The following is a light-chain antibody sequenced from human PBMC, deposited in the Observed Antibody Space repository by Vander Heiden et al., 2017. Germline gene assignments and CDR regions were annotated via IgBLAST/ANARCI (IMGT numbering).Light chain of an antibody. Sequence: SYELTQPPSVSVSPGQTASITCSGDKLGDKYACWYQQKPGQSPVLVIYQDSKRPSGIPERFSGSNSGNTATLTISGTQAMDEADYDCQAWDSSTASVVFGGGTKLTVL. CDR1: KLGDKY. V-gene: IGLV3-1*01. J-gene: IGLJ2*01. CDR3: QAWDSSTASVV. CDR2: QDS.